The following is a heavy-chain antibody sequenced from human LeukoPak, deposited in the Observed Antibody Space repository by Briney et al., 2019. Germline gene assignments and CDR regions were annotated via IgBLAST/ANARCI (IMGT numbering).Heavy chain of an antibody. CDR3: AKAQSSGFYWYFDC. J-gene: IGHJ4*02. CDR1: GFTFSSYA. V-gene: IGHV3-23*01. D-gene: IGHD3-22*01. Sequence: PGGSLRLSCAASGFTFSSYAMSWVRQAPGKGLEWVSAISGTGGNTYYADSVKGRFTIARDNSKNTLYLQMNSLRDEDTAVYYCAKAQSSGFYWYFDCWGQGTLVTVSS. CDR2: ISGTGGNT.